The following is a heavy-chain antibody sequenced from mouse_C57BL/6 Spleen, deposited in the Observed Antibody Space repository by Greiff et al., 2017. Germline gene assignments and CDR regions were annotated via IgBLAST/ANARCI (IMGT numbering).Heavy chain of an antibody. CDR2: ISSGSSTI. Sequence: EVKLVESGGGLVKPGGSLKLSCAASGFTFSDYGMHWVRQAPEKGLEWVAYISSGSSTIYYANKVKGRFTFSGDNAKNTLFLQMTSLSSEDTAMYYCARKAYNYDGYFDVWGTGTTVTVSS. J-gene: IGHJ1*03. D-gene: IGHD2-12*01. CDR3: ARKAYNYDGYFDV. V-gene: IGHV5-17*01. CDR1: GFTFSDYG.